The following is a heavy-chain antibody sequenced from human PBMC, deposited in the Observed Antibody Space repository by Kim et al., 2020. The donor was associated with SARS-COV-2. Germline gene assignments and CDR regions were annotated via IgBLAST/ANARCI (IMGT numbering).Heavy chain of an antibody. V-gene: IGHV4-59*08. CDR2: IYYSGST. J-gene: IGHJ6*02. D-gene: IGHD3-3*01. CDR3: ASQSNRITIFGVVIIPGVMDV. CDR1: GGSISSYY. Sequence: SETLSLTCTVSGGSISSYYWSWIRQPPGKGLEWIGYIYYSGSTNYNPSLKSRVTISVDTSKNQFSLKLSSVTAADTAVYYCASQSNRITIFGVVIIPGVMDVWGQGTTVTVSS.